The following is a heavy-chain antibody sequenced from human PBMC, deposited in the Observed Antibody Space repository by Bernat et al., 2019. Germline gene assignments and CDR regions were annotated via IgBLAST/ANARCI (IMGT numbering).Heavy chain of an antibody. CDR2: IDGGNGGT. CDR3: TRSKDSGSYYLAQHANFDC. Sequence: QVQLVQSGAEVKKPGASVRVSCKASGHTFTGYAIHWVRQAPGQSLEWMGWIDGGNGGTSYSQKFQGRVTFSRDTSANTVYMDLSSLRSEDTAVYYCTRSKDSGSYYLAQHANFDCWGQGTLVTVSS. D-gene: IGHD1-26*01. V-gene: IGHV1-3*01. J-gene: IGHJ4*02. CDR1: GHTFTGYA.